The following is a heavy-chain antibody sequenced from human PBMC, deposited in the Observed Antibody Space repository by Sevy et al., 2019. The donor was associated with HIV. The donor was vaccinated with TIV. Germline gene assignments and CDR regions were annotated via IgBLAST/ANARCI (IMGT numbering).Heavy chain of an antibody. Sequence: GGSLRLSCAASGFTFASYSLHWVRQAPGKGLEWVSSISASGTYIDYADSVKGRFTISRDNAKNSLYLQMNSLRPEDTAIYYCARGTHDYGDFEGYGMDVWGQGTTVTVSS. V-gene: IGHV3-21*01. CDR2: ISASGTYI. CDR1: GFTFASYS. CDR3: ARGTHDYGDFEGYGMDV. D-gene: IGHD4-17*01. J-gene: IGHJ6*02.